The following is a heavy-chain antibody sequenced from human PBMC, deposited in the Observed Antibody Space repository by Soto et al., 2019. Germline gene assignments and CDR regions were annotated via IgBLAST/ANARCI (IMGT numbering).Heavy chain of an antibody. CDR3: ARGAFDWRYYFDY. D-gene: IGHD3-9*01. V-gene: IGHV3-23*01. Sequence: EVQLLESGGGLVQPGGSLRLSCAASGFTFSSYAMSWVRQAPGKGLEWVSAFSGSGGSTYYACSVKGRFTISRDNSKNTRYLQMNSLRAEDTAVYYCARGAFDWRYYFDYWGQGTLVTVSS. J-gene: IGHJ4*02. CDR2: FSGSGGST. CDR1: GFTFSSYA.